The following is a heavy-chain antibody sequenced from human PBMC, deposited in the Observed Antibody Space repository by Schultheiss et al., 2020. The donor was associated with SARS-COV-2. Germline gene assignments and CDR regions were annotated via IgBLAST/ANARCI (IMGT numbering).Heavy chain of an antibody. CDR3: ARFIPGEKYGVDV. CDR2: TWYDGSNK. V-gene: IGHV3-33*08. Sequence: GESLKISCAASGFTFSDYYMSWIRQAPGKGLDWVAVTWYDGSNKYYADSVKGRFTISRDNSKNTLYLQMNSLRAEDTAVYYCARFIPGEKYGVDVWGQGTTVTVSS. J-gene: IGHJ6*02. D-gene: IGHD3-10*01. CDR1: GFTFSDYY.